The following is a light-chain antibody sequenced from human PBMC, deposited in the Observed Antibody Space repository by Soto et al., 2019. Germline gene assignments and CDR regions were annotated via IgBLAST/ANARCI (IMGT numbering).Light chain of an antibody. V-gene: IGKV3-15*01. CDR2: GAS. CDR3: QQYINWPYT. J-gene: IGKJ2*01. Sequence: EMVMTQSPATLSVSPGERVTLSCRASQPVGRNFAWYRQRPGQSPTLLIYGASTSATDIPPSFSGSGSWTNCTLTISSLQSEDFAVYYCQQYINWPYTLGQGTKLEI. CDR1: QPVGRN.